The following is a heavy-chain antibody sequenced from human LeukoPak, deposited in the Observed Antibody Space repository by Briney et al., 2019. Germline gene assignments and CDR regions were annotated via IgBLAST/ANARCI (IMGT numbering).Heavy chain of an antibody. CDR3: ARERPLDY. V-gene: IGHV3-48*01. CDR1: GFTFSSYS. Sequence: PGGSLRLSCAASGFTFSSYSMNWVRQAPGKGPEWVSFISESGGDVYYRDSVKGRFIVSRDNAKNSLYLQMDSLRAEDTAVYFCARERPLDYWGQGALVTVSS. CDR2: ISESGGDV. J-gene: IGHJ4*02.